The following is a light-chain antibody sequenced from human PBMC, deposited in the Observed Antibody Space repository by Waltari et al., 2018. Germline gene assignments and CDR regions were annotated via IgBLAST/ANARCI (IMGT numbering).Light chain of an antibody. V-gene: IGKV3-20*01. CDR3: QTYGSWDT. J-gene: IGKJ2*01. CDR1: QIVTSSY. CDR2: GAS. Sequence: EIVLTQSPGTLSLSPGERATLSCRASQIVTSSYLALYQQKPGQAPRLLIYGASSRATGIPDRFSGSGSGADFTLTISRLEPEDFAVYYCQTYGSWDTFGQGTKLEI.